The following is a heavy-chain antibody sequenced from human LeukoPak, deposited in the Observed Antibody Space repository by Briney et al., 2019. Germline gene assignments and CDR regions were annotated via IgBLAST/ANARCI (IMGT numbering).Heavy chain of an antibody. V-gene: IGHV1-18*01. Sequence: ASVKVSCKASGYTFTSYGISWVRQAPGQGLEWMGWISAYNGNTNYAQKLQGRVTMTTDTSTSTAYMELRSLRSDDTAVYYCARDGNDYGDYSYYYGMDVWSQGTTVTVSS. D-gene: IGHD4-17*01. CDR3: ARDGNDYGDYSYYYGMDV. CDR1: GYTFTSYG. J-gene: IGHJ6*02. CDR2: ISAYNGNT.